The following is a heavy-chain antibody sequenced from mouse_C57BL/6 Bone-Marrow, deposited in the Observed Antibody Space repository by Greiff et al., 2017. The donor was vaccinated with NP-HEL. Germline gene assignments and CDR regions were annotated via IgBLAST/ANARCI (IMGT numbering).Heavy chain of an antibody. J-gene: IGHJ1*03. D-gene: IGHD4-1*01. CDR1: GYTFTSYW. CDR2: IYPGSGST. Sequence: QVQLHQPGAELVKPGASVKMSCKASGYTFTSYWITWVKQRPGQGLEWIGDIYPGSGSTNYNEKFKSKATLTVDTSSSTAYMQLSSLTSEDSAVYYCARWNWDNWYFDVWGTGTTVTVSS. CDR3: ARWNWDNWYFDV. V-gene: IGHV1-55*01.